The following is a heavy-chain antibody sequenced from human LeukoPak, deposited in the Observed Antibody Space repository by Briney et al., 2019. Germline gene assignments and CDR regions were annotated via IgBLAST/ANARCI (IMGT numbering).Heavy chain of an antibody. Sequence: PGGSLRLSCAASGFTFSSYEMNWVRLAPGKGLEWVSYISSSGSTIYYADSVKGRFTISRDNAKNSLYLQMNSLRAEDTAVYYCAELGITMIGGVWGKGTTVTISP. CDR2: ISSSGSTI. D-gene: IGHD3-10*02. CDR3: AELGITMIGGV. CDR1: GFTFSSYE. V-gene: IGHV3-48*03. J-gene: IGHJ6*04.